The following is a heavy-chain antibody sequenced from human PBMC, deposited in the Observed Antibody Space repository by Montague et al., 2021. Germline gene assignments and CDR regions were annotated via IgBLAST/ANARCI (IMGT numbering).Heavy chain of an antibody. CDR3: ARGRGNSYVSFDS. V-gene: IGHV4-59*13. D-gene: IGHD5-18*01. CDR1: GGSISSFY. Sequence: SETLSLTCTVSGGSISSFYRSWIRQPPEKGLELIAYIYYSGSAGGTTNYNPSLKSRVTISVDSSKNQLSLQLTSVTTADTAVYYCARGRGNSYVSFDSWGQGTLSSVSP. J-gene: IGHJ4*02. CDR2: IYYSGSAGGTT.